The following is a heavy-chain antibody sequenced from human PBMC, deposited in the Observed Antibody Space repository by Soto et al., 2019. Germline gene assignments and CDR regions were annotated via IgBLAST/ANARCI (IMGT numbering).Heavy chain of an antibody. CDR3: AGPHDRAGLGT. CDR2: HNGYNGQT. V-gene: IGHV1-3*01. D-gene: IGHD1-1*01. CDR1: ENTFSTYL. Sequence: GASVKVSCKASENTFSTYLVHWVRQVHGQGLEWMGWHNGYNGQTEYSQKFQGRVTITRDTSAKTAYLELRSLTSEDTAVYYCAGPHDRAGLGTWGQVTLVTVSS. J-gene: IGHJ5*02.